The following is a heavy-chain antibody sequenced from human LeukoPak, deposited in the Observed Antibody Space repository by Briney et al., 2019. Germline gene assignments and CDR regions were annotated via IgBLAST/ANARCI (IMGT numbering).Heavy chain of an antibody. CDR3: AKETPGYSSSWYNPLDY. CDR1: GFTFSSYA. CDR2: ISGSGGST. J-gene: IGHJ4*02. Sequence: GGSLRLSCAASGFTFSSYAMSWVRQAPGKGLEWVSAISGSGGSTYYADSVKGRFTISRDNSKNTLYLQMNSLRAEDTAVYYCAKETPGYSSSWYNPLDYWGQETRVTVSS. V-gene: IGHV3-23*01. D-gene: IGHD6-13*01.